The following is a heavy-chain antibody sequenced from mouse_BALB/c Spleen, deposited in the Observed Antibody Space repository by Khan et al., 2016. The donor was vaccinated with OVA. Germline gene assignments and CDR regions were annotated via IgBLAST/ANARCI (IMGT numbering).Heavy chain of an antibody. V-gene: IGHV1S135*01. CDR3: ARGGYGAFAY. Sequence: VQLQQSGPELVKPGASVKVSCKASGYSFTDYSLYWVKQSHGKSLEWIGYIDPSNGGTYYNQKFKGKATLTVDKSSSTAFMHLNSLTSEDSAVYYGARGGYGAFAYWGQGTLVTVSA. J-gene: IGHJ3*01. CDR1: GYSFTDYS. D-gene: IGHD1-1*01. CDR2: IDPSNGGT.